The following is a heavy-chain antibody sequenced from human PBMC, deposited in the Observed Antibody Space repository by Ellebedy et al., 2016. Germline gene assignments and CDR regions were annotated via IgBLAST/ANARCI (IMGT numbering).Heavy chain of an antibody. J-gene: IGHJ4*02. CDR1: GYTFTSYG. CDR3: ARVPVEVGASIARY. CDR2: ISAYNGNT. Sequence: ASVKVSCXASGYTFTSYGISWVRQAPGQGLEWMGWISAYNGNTNYAQKLQGRVTMTTDTSTSTAYMELRSLRSDDTAVYYCARVPVEVGASIARYWGQGTLVTVSS. V-gene: IGHV1-18*01. D-gene: IGHD1-26*01.